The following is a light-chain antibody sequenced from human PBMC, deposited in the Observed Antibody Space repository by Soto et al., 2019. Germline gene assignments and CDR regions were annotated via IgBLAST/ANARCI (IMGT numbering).Light chain of an antibody. V-gene: IGLV2-8*01. J-gene: IGLJ1*01. Sequence: QSALTQPPSASGSPGQSVTISCTGTSSDVGGYNYVSWYQQHPGKAPKLMIYEVSKRHSGVPDRFSGYKSGNTASLTVSGLQAEDEADYYCSSYAGSTLYVFGTGTKLTVL. CDR3: SSYAGSTLYV. CDR1: SSDVGGYNY. CDR2: EVS.